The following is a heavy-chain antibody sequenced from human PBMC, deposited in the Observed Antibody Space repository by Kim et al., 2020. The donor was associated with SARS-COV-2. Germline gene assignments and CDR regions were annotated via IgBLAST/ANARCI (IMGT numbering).Heavy chain of an antibody. J-gene: IGHJ6*02. CDR1: GFSFNNYG. CDR3: AKQGYISELNTYYGMDL. Sequence: GGSLRLSCAASGFSFNNYGMHWVRQAPGKGLEWVAFISYEGSKKQYLDSLKGRFTVSRDYSKNTLYLQMNSLTAEDTAVYYCAKQGYISELNTYYGMDLWGQGTTVTVSS. V-gene: IGHV3-30*18. CDR2: ISYEGSKK. D-gene: IGHD5-12*01.